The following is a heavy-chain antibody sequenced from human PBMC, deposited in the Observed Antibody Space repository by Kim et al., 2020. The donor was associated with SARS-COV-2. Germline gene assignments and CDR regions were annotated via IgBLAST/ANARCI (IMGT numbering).Heavy chain of an antibody. CDR3: AKVGDYGYYFDY. CDR2: ISGSGDST. D-gene: IGHD4-17*01. CDR1: GFTFSSYS. Sequence: GGSLRLSCAASGFTFSSYSMRWVRQAPGKGLEWVSCISGSGDSTYYADSVKGRFTISRDNSKNTLYLQMNSLRAEDTAVYFCAKVGDYGYYFDYWGQGTLVTVSS. V-gene: IGHV3-23*01. J-gene: IGHJ4*02.